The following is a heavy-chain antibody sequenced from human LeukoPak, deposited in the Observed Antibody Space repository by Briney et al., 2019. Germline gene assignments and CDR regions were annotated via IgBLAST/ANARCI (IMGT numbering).Heavy chain of an antibody. D-gene: IGHD1-26*01. CDR2: ISGGGETT. J-gene: IGHJ6*02. CDR3: AKMTSAWEEMDV. Sequence: PGGSLRLSCAASGFTFSSYAMSWVRQAPGEGLEWVSGISGGGETTYYADSVKGRFTISRDNSKNTLYLQMNSLRAEDTAVYYCAKMTSAWEEMDVWGQGTTVTVSS. V-gene: IGHV3-23*01. CDR1: GFTFSSYA.